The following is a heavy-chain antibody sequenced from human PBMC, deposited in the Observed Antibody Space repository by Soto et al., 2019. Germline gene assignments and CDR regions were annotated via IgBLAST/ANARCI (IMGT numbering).Heavy chain of an antibody. Sequence: SETLFLTCSVSGAALNSGNYYWSWIRQVPGKGLEWIGHIYVTGAVDYNPSLRDRITISQDTSERQFSLNLRLVTAADTAVYYCARLRIATNNYKWFDPWGQGTLVTVSS. V-gene: IGHV4-31*03. CDR3: ARLRIATNNYKWFDP. J-gene: IGHJ5*02. CDR1: GAALNSGNYY. CDR2: IYVTGAV. D-gene: IGHD2-21*01.